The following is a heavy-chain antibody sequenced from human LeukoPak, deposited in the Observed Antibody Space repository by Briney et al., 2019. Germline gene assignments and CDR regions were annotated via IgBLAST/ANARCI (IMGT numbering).Heavy chain of an antibody. CDR2: INPNSGGT. D-gene: IGHD3-10*01. CDR1: GYTFTGYY. J-gene: IGHJ5*02. Sequence: ASVKVSCKASGYTFTGYYMHWVRQAPGQGLEWMGWINPNSGGTNYAQKFQGRVTMTRDTSISTAYMELSRLRSDDTAVYYCARDRSMVRTNWFDPRGQGTLVTVSS. V-gene: IGHV1-2*02. CDR3: ARDRSMVRTNWFDP.